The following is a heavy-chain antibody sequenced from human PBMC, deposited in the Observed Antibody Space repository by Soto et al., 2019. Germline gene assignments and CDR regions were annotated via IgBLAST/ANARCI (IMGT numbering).Heavy chain of an antibody. CDR2: VNHSGST. J-gene: IGHJ4*02. Sequence: QVQLQQWGAGLLKPSETLSLTCAVYGGSFSGYYWSWIRQPPGKGLEWIGEVNHSGSTNYNPSLKSRVTISVDTTKIQFSLRMSSVTAADTAVYYCAGGHYDSSGYYPMWGQGTLVTVSS. V-gene: IGHV4-34*01. CDR3: AGGHYDSSGYYPM. D-gene: IGHD3-22*01. CDR1: GGSFSGYY.